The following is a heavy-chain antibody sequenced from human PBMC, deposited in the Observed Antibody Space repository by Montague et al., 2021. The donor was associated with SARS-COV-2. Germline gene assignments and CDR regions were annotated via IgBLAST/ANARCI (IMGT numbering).Heavy chain of an antibody. CDR1: GESIRGYY. J-gene: IGHJ4*02. CDR3: ARAQNICFIANCVNYFDF. V-gene: IGHV4-59*01. D-gene: IGHD1-1*01. CDR2: VHYTGYT. Sequence: SETLSLTCAVSGESIRGYYWSWIRQSPWKGLEWIGFVHYTGYTDYNPSLKNRVTISLDTPRNHFSLRLRSLTAADTAVYYCARAQNICFIANCVNYFDFWGRGTLVTVSS.